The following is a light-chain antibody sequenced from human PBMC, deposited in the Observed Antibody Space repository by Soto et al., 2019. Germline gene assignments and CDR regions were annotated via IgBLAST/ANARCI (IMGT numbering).Light chain of an antibody. J-gene: IGKJ1*01. CDR3: QQYNNWWT. Sequence: EIVMTQSPATLSVSPGERATLSCRASQSVSNNLAWYQKNPGQAPRLLIYGASTRATGIPARFSGSGSGTEFTLTICSLQSEDFAFYYCQQYNNWWTFGQGTRVDIK. CDR2: GAS. CDR1: QSVSNN. V-gene: IGKV3-15*01.